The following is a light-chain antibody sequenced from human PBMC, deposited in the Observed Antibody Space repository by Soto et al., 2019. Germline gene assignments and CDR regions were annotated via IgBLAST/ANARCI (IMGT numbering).Light chain of an antibody. V-gene: IGKV3-15*01. CDR3: QQYNIWPPLT. CDR1: QTVSIN. CDR2: GAS. J-gene: IGKJ4*01. Sequence: EIAMTQSPATLSVSPGERATLSCRASQTVSINLAWYQHKPGQAPRLLIYGASSRATGVPGRFSGSGSGTEFTLTISSLQSEDFAVYYCQQYNIWPPLTFGGGTKVELK.